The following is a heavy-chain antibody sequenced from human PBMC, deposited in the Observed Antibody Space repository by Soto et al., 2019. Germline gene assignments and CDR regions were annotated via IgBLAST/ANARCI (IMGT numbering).Heavy chain of an antibody. CDR3: AREEDYGDYGVYYSGMDV. J-gene: IGHJ6*02. CDR2: IYYSGST. Sequence: SETLSLTCTVSGGSISSGDYCWSWIRQPPGKGREWSGYIYYSGSTYYNPSLKSRVTIAVYTSKNQFSLKLRSVTAADTAVYYCAREEDYGDYGVYYSGMDVWGQGTTVTVSS. D-gene: IGHD4-17*01. CDR1: GGSISSGDYC. V-gene: IGHV4-30-4*01.